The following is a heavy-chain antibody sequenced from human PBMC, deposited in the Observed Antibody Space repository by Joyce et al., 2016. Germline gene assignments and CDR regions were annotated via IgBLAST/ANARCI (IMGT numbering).Heavy chain of an antibody. CDR1: GYSISSGYY. J-gene: IGHJ4*02. V-gene: IGHV4-38-2*02. D-gene: IGHD3-10*01. Sequence: QVQLQESGPGLVRPSETLSLTCAVSGYSISSGYYWGWFRQSPGKGLEWIGSIYHGGRTYYTPSLKSRVILSVDTSKNHFSLRLTSVTAADTAVYYCARDGFGEFDYFDYWGQGTLVTVSS. CDR3: ARDGFGEFDYFDY. CDR2: IYHGGRT.